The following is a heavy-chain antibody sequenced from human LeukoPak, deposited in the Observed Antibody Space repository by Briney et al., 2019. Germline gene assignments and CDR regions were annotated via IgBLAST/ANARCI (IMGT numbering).Heavy chain of an antibody. J-gene: IGHJ4*02. Sequence: AVKVSCKASGGTFSSYAISWVRQAPGQGLEWMGGIIPIFGTANYAQKFQGRVTITADKSTSTAYMELSSLRSEDTAVYYCARTPYCGGDCYQYYFDYWGQGTLVTVSS. CDR2: IIPIFGTA. V-gene: IGHV1-69*06. D-gene: IGHD2-21*02. CDR1: GGTFSSYA. CDR3: ARTPYCGGDCYQYYFDY.